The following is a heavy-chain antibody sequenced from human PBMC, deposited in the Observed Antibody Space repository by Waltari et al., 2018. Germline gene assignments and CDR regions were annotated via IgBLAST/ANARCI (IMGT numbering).Heavy chain of an antibody. J-gene: IGHJ3*01. CDR3: AKRIVGGPFDV. V-gene: IGHV1-69*12. CDR1: GGSFGTYA. D-gene: IGHD1-26*01. Sequence: QVHLVQSGAEVRRPGSSVKFSCEASGGSFGTYAITWVRQAPGQGLEWIAGIIPIFGKPNYGQKFQDRVKVAADELTRTAFMELSSLRPDDTAVYYCAKRIVGGPFDVWGQGTMVIVSS. CDR2: IIPIFGKP.